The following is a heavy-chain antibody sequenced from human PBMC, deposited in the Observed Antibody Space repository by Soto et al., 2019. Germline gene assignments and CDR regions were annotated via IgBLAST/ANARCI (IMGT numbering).Heavy chain of an antibody. D-gene: IGHD3-10*01. J-gene: IGHJ5*02. CDR2: IYSGGGT. Sequence: GGSLTLSCAVSGFSVTSSHMTWVGQAPGKGLEWVSVIYSGGGTYYAVSVKDRFTISRDNSKNTVYLQMNSLRPEDTAVYYCARLGPYGSESYSFRYNWFDPWGQGTLVTVSS. CDR1: GFSVTSSH. V-gene: IGHV3-53*01. CDR3: ARLGPYGSESYSFRYNWFDP.